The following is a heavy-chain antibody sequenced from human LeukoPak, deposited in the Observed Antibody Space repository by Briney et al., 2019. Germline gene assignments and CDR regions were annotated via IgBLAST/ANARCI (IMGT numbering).Heavy chain of an antibody. V-gene: IGHV4-30-4*01. J-gene: IGHJ3*02. D-gene: IGHD3-16*01. CDR1: GGSISSGDYY. Sequence: SQTLSLTCTVSGGSISSGDYYWSWLRQPPGKGLEWIGYIYYSGSTYYNPSLKSRVTISVDTSKNQFSLKLRSVTAADTAVYYCAGRGTSDAFDIWGQGTMVAVSS. CDR3: AGRGTSDAFDI. CDR2: IYYSGST.